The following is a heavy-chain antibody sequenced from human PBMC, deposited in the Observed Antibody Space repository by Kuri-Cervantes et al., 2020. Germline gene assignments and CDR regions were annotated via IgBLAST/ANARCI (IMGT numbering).Heavy chain of an antibody. CDR3: ASEYSSGWSDSVEYFQH. Sequence: GGSLRLSCAASGFTFSDYYMSWIRQAPGKGLEWVSTISAGGGSTYYADSVKGRFTISRDNSKNTLYLQMNSLRAEDTAVYYCASEYSSGWSDSVEYFQHWGQGTPVTVSS. D-gene: IGHD6-19*01. J-gene: IGHJ1*01. CDR1: GFTFSDYY. CDR2: ISAGGGST. V-gene: IGHV3-23*01.